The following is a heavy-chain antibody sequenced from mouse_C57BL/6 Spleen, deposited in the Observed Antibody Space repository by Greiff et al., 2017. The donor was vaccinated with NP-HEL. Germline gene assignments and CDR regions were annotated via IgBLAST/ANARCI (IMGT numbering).Heavy chain of an antibody. V-gene: IGHV3-6*01. J-gene: IGHJ4*01. D-gene: IGHD2-5*01. CDR1: GYSITSGYY. CDR2: ISYDGSN. Sequence: VQLQQSGPGLVKPSQSLSLTCSVTGYSITSGYYWNWIRQFPGNKLEWMGYISYDGSNNYNPSLKNRISITRDTSKNQFFLKLNSVTTEDTATYYCAREYYSNYYAMDYWGQGTSVTVSS. CDR3: AREYYSNYYAMDY.